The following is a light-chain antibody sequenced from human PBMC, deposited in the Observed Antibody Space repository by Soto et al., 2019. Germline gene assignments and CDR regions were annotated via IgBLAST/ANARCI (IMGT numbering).Light chain of an antibody. CDR3: QQYSSYPLP. J-gene: IGKJ4*01. CDR2: EAS. CDR1: QVISSW. Sequence: DVQMTQSPSTLSASVGDRVTITCRASQVISSWLAWYQQKPGKAPKLLLYEASNLEVGVPSRFSGSGSGTAFTLTIDSLQPDDFATYYCQQYSSYPLPFGGGTKVDIK. V-gene: IGKV1-5*03.